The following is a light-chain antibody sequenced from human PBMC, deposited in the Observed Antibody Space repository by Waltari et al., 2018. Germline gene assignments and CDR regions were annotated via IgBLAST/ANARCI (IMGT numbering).Light chain of an antibody. CDR2: YKSDSGT. Sequence: QHVLTQPPSYSASPGASARLTCTLPSDTNVGDFKIYWYQLKPGGPPRLPLYYKSDSGTAQGSEVPSLFSGSKEASANAGILLISGLQSEDEADYYCMFWPSNVWVFGGGTKLTVL. CDR3: MFWPSNVWV. CDR1: SDTNVGDFK. V-gene: IGLV5-37*01. J-gene: IGLJ3*02.